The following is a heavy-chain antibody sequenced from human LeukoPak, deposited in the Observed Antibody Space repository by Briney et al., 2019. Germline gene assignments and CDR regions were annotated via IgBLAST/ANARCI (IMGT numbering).Heavy chain of an antibody. J-gene: IGHJ4*02. V-gene: IGHV4-34*01. CDR1: GGSFSGYY. D-gene: IGHD3-10*01. CDR3: ARGPTMVRGARYYFDY. Sequence: SETLSLTCAVYGGSFSGYYWSWIRQPPGKGPEWNGEINHSGSTNYNPSLKSRVTISVDTSKNQFSLKLSSVTAADTAVYYCARGPTMVRGARYYFDYWGQGTLVTVSS. CDR2: INHSGST.